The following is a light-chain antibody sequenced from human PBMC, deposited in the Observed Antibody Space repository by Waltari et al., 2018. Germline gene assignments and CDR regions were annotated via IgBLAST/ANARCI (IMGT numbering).Light chain of an antibody. J-gene: IGKJ2*01. V-gene: IGKV1-12*01. CDR1: QAISSW. CDR3: QQADSFPYT. CDR2: GAS. Sequence: DIQMTQSPSSVSASVGDSVTIPCRASQAISSWLAWYQQKPGKAPELLIYGASTLQSGVPSRFSGSGSGTDFTLTINGLQPEDLATYFCQQADSFPYTFGQGTKLEIE.